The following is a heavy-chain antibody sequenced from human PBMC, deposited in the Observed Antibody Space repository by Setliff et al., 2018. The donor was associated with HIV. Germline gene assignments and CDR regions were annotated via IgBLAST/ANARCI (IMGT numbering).Heavy chain of an antibody. V-gene: IGHV1-18*01. CDR1: GYTFTSYG. Sequence: ASVKVSCKASGYTFTSYGISWVRQAPGQGLEWMGWISAYNGNTNYAQKLRGRVTMTTDTSTSTAYMELRSLRSDDTAVYYCARDHWLQSPHDAFDIWGQGTMVTVSS. D-gene: IGHD5-12*01. CDR3: ARDHWLQSPHDAFDI. CDR2: ISAYNGNT. J-gene: IGHJ3*02.